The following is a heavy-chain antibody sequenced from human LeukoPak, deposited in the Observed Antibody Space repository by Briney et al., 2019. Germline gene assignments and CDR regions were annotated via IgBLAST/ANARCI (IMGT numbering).Heavy chain of an antibody. CDR2: ISWNSGSI. Sequence: PGGSLRLSCAASGFTFDDYAMHWVRQAPGKGLEWVSGISWNSGSIGYADSVKGRFTISRDNAKNSLYLQMNSLRAEDTAVYYCAREEMGGTTRSGALTWGQGTLVTVSS. CDR1: GFTFDDYA. D-gene: IGHD1-14*01. V-gene: IGHV3-9*01. J-gene: IGHJ5*02. CDR3: AREEMGGTTRSGALT.